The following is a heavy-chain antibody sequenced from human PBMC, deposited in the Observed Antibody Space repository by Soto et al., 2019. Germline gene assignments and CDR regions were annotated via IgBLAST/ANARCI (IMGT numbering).Heavy chain of an antibody. CDR3: ARDLGGGSYPNSDY. D-gene: IGHD3-16*02. CDR1: GFTFSSYA. J-gene: IGHJ4*02. CDR2: ISYDGNNK. V-gene: IGHV3-30-3*01. Sequence: VQLVESGGGVVQPGKSLRLSCAASGFTFSSYALHWVRQAPGKGLEWVAVISYDGNNKYYADSVKGRFTISRDNSKNTLYPQMNSLRAEDTAVYYCARDLGGGSYPNSDYWGQGTLVTVSS.